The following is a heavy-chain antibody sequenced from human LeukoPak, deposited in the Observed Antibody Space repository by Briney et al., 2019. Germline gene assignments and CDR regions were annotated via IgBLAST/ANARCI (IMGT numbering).Heavy chain of an antibody. Sequence: ASVKVSCKASGYTFTSYDINWVRQATGQGLEWMGWMNPNSGNTGYAQKFQGRVTITRNTSISTAYMELSSLRSEDTAVYYCARGLRFLERFLDPVWYFDYWGQGTLVTVSS. CDR1: GYTFTSYD. J-gene: IGHJ4*02. CDR2: MNPNSGNT. V-gene: IGHV1-8*03. CDR3: ARGLRFLERFLDPVWYFDY. D-gene: IGHD3-3*01.